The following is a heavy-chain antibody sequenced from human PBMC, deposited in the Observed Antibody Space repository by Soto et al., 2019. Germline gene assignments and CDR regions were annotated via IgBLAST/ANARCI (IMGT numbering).Heavy chain of an antibody. D-gene: IGHD3-22*01. CDR2: ISSSGSTI. CDR3: ARDQHYDSSGYYDIADY. V-gene: IGHV3-11*01. Sequence: PGGSLRLSCAASGFTFSDYYMSWIRQAPGKGLEWVSYISSSGSTIYYADSVKGRFTISRDNAKNSLYLQMNSLRAEDTAVYYCARDQHYDSSGYYDIADYWGQGTLVTVSS. J-gene: IGHJ4*02. CDR1: GFTFSDYY.